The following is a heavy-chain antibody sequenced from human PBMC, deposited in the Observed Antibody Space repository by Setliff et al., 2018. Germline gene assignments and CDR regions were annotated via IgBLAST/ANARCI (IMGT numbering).Heavy chain of an antibody. D-gene: IGHD6-13*01. J-gene: IGHJ4*02. Sequence: PSETLSLSCAASGFTFSDYYMSWIRQAPGKGLEWVSYISSSGSTIYYADSVKGRFTISRDNAKNSLYLQMNSLRAEDTAVYYCARASYSSSWTYFDYWGQGTLVTVSS. CDR1: GFTFSDYY. CDR2: ISSSGSTI. V-gene: IGHV3-11*04. CDR3: ARASYSSSWTYFDY.